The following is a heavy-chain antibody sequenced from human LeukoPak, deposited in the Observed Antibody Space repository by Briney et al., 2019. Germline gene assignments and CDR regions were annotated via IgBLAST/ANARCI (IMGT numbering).Heavy chain of an antibody. V-gene: IGHV3-13*01. CDR3: ARENTPVTGGFDY. D-gene: IGHD3-16*01. CDR1: GFTFSNYD. J-gene: IGHJ4*02. CDR2: INTAGDT. Sequence: GGPLRLSCTASGFTFSNYDMHWVRHATGKGLEWVSSINTAGDTFYPGSVKGRFTISRENAKNSLYLQMNSLTAGDTAVYYCARENTPVTGGFDYWGQGILVTVSS.